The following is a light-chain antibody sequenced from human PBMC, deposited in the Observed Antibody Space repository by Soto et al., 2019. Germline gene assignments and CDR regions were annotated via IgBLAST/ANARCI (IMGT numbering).Light chain of an antibody. CDR3: QQYGSSYPWT. J-gene: IGKJ1*01. CDR1: QSVSSNY. Sequence: EIVLTDSPGTLSLSPGERATLSCRASQSVSSNYLAWYQQKPGQAPRLLIYGASSRATGIPDRFSGSGSGTDFTLTIRRLEPEDFAVYYCQQYGSSYPWTFGQGTKVDI. CDR2: GAS. V-gene: IGKV3-20*01.